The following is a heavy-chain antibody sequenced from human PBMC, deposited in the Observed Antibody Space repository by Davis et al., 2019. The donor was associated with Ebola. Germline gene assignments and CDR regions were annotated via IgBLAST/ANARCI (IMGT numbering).Heavy chain of an antibody. J-gene: IGHJ6*02. V-gene: IGHV1-69*13. CDR2: IIPIFGTA. CDR3: AADCGEQQLYYYYGMDV. Sequence: SVKVSCKASGGTFSSYAISWVRQAPGQGLEWMGGIIPIFGTANYAQKFQGRVTITADESTSTAYMELSSLRSEDTAVYYCAADCGEQQLYYYYGMDVWGQGTTVTVSS. D-gene: IGHD6-13*01. CDR1: GGTFSSYA.